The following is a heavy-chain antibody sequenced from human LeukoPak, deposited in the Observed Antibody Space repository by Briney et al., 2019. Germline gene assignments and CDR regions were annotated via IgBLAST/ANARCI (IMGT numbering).Heavy chain of an antibody. D-gene: IGHD2-2*01. CDR1: GYSFTNYL. V-gene: IGHV5-51*01. CDR2: IYLGDSDT. CDR3: ARSFDCTTTSCYPFDY. J-gene: IGHJ4*02. Sequence: GGSLKISCLASGYSFTNYLIGWVRQMPGKGLEWVGIIYLGDSDTRYSPSFQGQVTISADKSITTAYLQWSSLKASDTAMYYCARSFDCTTTSCYPFDYWSQGTLVTVSS.